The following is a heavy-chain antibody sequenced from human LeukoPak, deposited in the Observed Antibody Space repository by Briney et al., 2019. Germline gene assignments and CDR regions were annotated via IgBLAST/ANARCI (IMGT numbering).Heavy chain of an antibody. CDR1: GYTFSTYG. J-gene: IGHJ3*02. CDR2: ISAYTGNT. Sequence: GASVKVSCKASGYTFSTYGISWVRQAPGQGLEWMGWISAYTGNTNYAQNLQGRVTMTTDTSTSTAYMELRGLRSDDTAVYYCARAPMDSSGYYPNDAFDIWGQGTMVTVSS. V-gene: IGHV1-18*01. CDR3: ARAPMDSSGYYPNDAFDI. D-gene: IGHD3-22*01.